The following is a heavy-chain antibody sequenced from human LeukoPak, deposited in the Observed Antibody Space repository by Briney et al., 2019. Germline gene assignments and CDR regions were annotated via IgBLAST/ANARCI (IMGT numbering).Heavy chain of an antibody. V-gene: IGHV4-34*01. J-gene: IGHJ4*02. CDR3: ARGRNLEGATPFDY. CDR2: INHSGST. Sequence: SETLSLTCAVYGGSFSGYYWSWIRQPPGNGLEWIGEINHSGSTNYNPSLKSRVTISVDTSKNQFSLKLSSVTAADTAVYYCARGRNLEGATPFDYWGQGTLVTVSS. D-gene: IGHD1-26*01. CDR1: GGSFSGYY.